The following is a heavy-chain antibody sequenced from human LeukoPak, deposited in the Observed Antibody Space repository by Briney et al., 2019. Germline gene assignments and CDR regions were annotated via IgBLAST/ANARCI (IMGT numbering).Heavy chain of an antibody. J-gene: IGHJ5*02. D-gene: IGHD5-24*01. Sequence: SETLSLTCTVSGGSISSYYWSWIRQPPGKGLEWIGYIYYSGSTNYNPSLKSRVTISVDTSKNQFSLKLSSVTAADTAVYYCARLPSYRRDGYNTWGQGTLVTVSS. CDR2: IYYSGST. CDR1: GGSISSYY. V-gene: IGHV4-59*01. CDR3: ARLPSYRRDGYNT.